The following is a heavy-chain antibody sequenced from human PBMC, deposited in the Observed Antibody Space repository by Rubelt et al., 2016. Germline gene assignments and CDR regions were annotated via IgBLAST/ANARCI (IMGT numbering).Heavy chain of an antibody. J-gene: IGHJ5*02. D-gene: IGHD5-18*01. CDR2: INHSGST. CDR1: GGSFSGYY. CDR3: ARGRIQLWAFDP. Sequence: QVQLQQWGAGLLKPSETLSLTCAVYGGSFSGYYWSWIRQPPGKGLEWIGEINHSGSTNYNPSLKRRVTISVDTSKNQFSLKLSSVTAADTAVYYCARGRIQLWAFDPWGQGTLVTVSS. V-gene: IGHV4-34*01.